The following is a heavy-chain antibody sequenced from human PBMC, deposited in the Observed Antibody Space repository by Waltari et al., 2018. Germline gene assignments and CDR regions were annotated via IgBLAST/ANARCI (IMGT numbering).Heavy chain of an antibody. Sequence: QITLKESGPTLVKPTQTLTLTCTFSGFSLSTSGVGVGWIRQPPGKALEWLALIYWNDDKRYSPSLKSRLTITKDTSKNQVVLTMTNMDPVDTATYYCAGIAARRNYYYYGMDVWGQGTTVTVSS. V-gene: IGHV2-5*01. J-gene: IGHJ6*02. D-gene: IGHD6-6*01. CDR2: IYWNDDK. CDR1: GFSLSTSGVG. CDR3: AGIAARRNYYYYGMDV.